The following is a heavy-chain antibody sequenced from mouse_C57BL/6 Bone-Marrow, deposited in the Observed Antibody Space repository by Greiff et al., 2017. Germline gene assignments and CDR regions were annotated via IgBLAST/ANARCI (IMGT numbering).Heavy chain of an antibody. V-gene: IGHV1-50*01. Sequence: QVQLQQSGAELVKPGASVKLSCKASGYTFTSYWMQWVKQRPGQGLEWIGEIDPSDSYTNYNQKVKGKATLTVDTSSSTAYMQLSSLTSEDSAVYYCASWVYAMDYWGQGTSVTVSS. CDR2: IDPSDSYT. J-gene: IGHJ4*01. CDR3: ASWVYAMDY. D-gene: IGHD4-1*01. CDR1: GYTFTSYW.